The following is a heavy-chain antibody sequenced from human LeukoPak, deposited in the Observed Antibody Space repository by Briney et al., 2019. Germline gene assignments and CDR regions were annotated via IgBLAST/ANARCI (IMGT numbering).Heavy chain of an antibody. CDR1: GFTFSSYA. V-gene: IGHV3-23*01. Sequence: GGSLRLSCAASGFTFSSYAMSWVRQAPGKGLEWVSAISGSGGSTYYADSVRGRFTISRDNSKNTLYLQMNSLRAEDTAVYYCATEYYYDSSGYNYYWGQGTLVTVSS. D-gene: IGHD3-22*01. J-gene: IGHJ4*02. CDR3: ATEYYYDSSGYNYY. CDR2: ISGSGGST.